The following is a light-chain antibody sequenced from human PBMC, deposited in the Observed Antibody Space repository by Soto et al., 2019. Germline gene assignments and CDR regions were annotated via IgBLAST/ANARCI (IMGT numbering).Light chain of an antibody. V-gene: IGLV2-14*03. CDR2: DVS. CDR3: SSYTTSSTVV. J-gene: IGLJ2*01. Sequence: QSALTQPASVSGSPGQSITISCTGTSSDIGGYNYVSWYQQHPGKAPKVMIYDVSDRPSGVSNRFSGSKSDNTASLTISGLQAEDEDDYYCSSYTTSSTVVFGGGTKLTVL. CDR1: SSDIGGYNY.